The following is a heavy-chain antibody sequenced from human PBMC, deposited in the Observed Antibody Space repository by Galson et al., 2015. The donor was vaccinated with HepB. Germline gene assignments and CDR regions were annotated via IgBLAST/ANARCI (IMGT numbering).Heavy chain of an antibody. D-gene: IGHD2-15*01. V-gene: IGHV3-30-3*01. Sequence: SLRLSCAASGFTFSNFAMHWVRQAPGKGLEWVSFISYDGSNKYYADSVKGRFTISRDNSKNTLFLQMNSLRVEDTAVYYCARDKVGYCSSRSCYPLDYWGQGALVTVSS. CDR3: ARDKVGYCSSRSCYPLDY. CDR1: GFTFSNFA. CDR2: ISYDGSNK. J-gene: IGHJ4*02.